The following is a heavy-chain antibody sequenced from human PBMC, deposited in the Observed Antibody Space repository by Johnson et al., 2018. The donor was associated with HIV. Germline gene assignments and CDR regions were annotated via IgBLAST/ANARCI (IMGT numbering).Heavy chain of an antibody. Sequence: VQLVESGGGLVQPGGSLRLSCAASGFNFSSYAMSWVRQAPGQGLEWVSAISGSGGSTYYADSVTGRFTIPRDNSKNTLYLQMNSLRAEDTAVYYCAKEGSGWLHHDAFDICGKGTMVTVFS. CDR3: AKEGSGWLHHDAFDI. V-gene: IGHV3-23*04. D-gene: IGHD5-24*01. CDR2: ISGSGGST. CDR1: GFNFSSYA. J-gene: IGHJ3*02.